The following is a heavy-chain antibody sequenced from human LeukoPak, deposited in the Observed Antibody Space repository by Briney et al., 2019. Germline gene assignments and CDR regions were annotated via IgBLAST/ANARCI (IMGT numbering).Heavy chain of an antibody. CDR1: GFTFSSYG. Sequence: GGSLRLSCAASGFTFSSYGMRWVRQAPGKGLEWVSSISGSGGTTYYADSVKGRFTLSRDNSKNTLYLQMNSLRAEDTAVYYCAKGSRSLRFGEAGDYWGQGTLVTVSS. CDR3: AKGSRSLRFGEAGDY. D-gene: IGHD3-10*01. CDR2: ISGSGGTT. J-gene: IGHJ4*02. V-gene: IGHV3-23*01.